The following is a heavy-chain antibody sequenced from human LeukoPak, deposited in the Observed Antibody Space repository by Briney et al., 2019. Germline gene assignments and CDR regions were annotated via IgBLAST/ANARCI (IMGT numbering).Heavy chain of an antibody. CDR2: ISYDGSNK. CDR1: GFTFNSYA. J-gene: IGHJ4*02. CDR3: AKADFDY. V-gene: IGHV3-30*18. Sequence: GGSLRLSCAASGFTFNSYAMNWVRQAPGKGLEWVAVISYDGSNKYYADSVKGRFTISRDNSKNTLYLQMNSLRAEDTAVYYCAKADFDYWGQGTLVTVSS.